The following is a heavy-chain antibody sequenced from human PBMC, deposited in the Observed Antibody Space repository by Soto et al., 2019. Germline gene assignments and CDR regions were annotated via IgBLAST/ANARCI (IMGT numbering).Heavy chain of an antibody. Sequence: QVQLVQSGAEVKKPGSSVKVSCKSSGVTFSSYAISWVRQTPVKGLEWMGGIIPIFGTANYAQKFQGRGTITADKSTSTAYMELSSLRSEDTAVYYCAIPHYDFWSGYYQGDYWGQGTLVTVSS. CDR3: AIPHYDFWSGYYQGDY. D-gene: IGHD3-3*01. J-gene: IGHJ4*02. CDR1: GVTFSSYA. V-gene: IGHV1-69*06. CDR2: IIPIFGTA.